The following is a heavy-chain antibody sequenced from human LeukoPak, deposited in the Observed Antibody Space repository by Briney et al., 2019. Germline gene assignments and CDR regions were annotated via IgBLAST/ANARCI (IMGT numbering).Heavy chain of an antibody. J-gene: IGHJ5*02. CDR1: GGTFSSYA. D-gene: IGHD3-3*01. CDR2: IIPIFGTA. CDR3: ARGIPGDGVVIQSNWFDP. V-gene: IGHV1-69*01. Sequence: SVKVSCKASGGTFSSYAISWVRQAPGQGLEWMGGIIPIFGTANYAQKFQGRVTITADESTSTAYMELSSLRSEDTAVYYCARGIPGDGVVIQSNWFDPWGQGTLVTVSS.